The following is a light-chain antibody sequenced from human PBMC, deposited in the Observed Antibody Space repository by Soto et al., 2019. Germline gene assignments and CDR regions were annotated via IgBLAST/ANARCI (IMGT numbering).Light chain of an antibody. Sequence: DVVMTQSPLSLSVTLGQPASISCRSSQGLVYSDGNTFLNWFHQRPGQSPRRLIYQVSNRDSGVPDRFSGSGSGTVYTLTISRVEAEDVGIYYCVQGTHWPWTFGQGTKVEIK. V-gene: IGKV2-30*01. CDR3: VQGTHWPWT. CDR1: QGLVYSDGNTF. J-gene: IGKJ1*01. CDR2: QVS.